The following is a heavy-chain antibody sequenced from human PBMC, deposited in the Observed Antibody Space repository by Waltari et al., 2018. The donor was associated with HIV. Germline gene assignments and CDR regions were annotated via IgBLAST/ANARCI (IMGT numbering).Heavy chain of an antibody. CDR1: GGSVVASISY. Sequence: QLQLQESGPGLVKPSDTVTLLCAVSGGSVVASISYWGWSRQPPGKGLEGVGSLQYSGTTFHNPSLESRGSRSVEKSKNQFSLTINSVTDTDTAVYFCALRGSGWYNWYFDLWGRGTLVTVSS. CDR2: LQYSGTT. V-gene: IGHV4-39*01. CDR3: ALRGSGWYNWYFDL. D-gene: IGHD6-19*01. J-gene: IGHJ2*01.